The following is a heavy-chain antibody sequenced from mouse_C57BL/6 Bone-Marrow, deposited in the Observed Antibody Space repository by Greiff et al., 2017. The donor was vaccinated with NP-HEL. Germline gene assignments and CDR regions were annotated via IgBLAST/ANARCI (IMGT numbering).Heavy chain of an antibody. D-gene: IGHD1-1*01. CDR3: ARVHYYGSPGWFAY. Sequence: EVQLVESEGGLVQPGSSMKLSCTASGFTFSDYYMAWVRQVPEKGLEWVANINYDGSSTYYLDSLKSRFIISRDNAKNILYLQMSSLKSEDTATYYCARVHYYGSPGWFAYWGQGTLVTVSA. V-gene: IGHV5-16*01. CDR2: INYDGSST. J-gene: IGHJ3*01. CDR1: GFTFSDYY.